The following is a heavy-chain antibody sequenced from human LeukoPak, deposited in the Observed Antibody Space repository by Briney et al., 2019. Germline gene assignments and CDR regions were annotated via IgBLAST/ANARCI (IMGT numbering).Heavy chain of an antibody. CDR3: ARATNYYYYYMDV. CDR1: GGTFSSYA. CDR2: IIPIFGTA. J-gene: IGHJ6*03. V-gene: IGHV1-69*05. Sequence: ASVKVSCEASGGTFSSYAISWVRQTPGQGLEWMGGIIPIFGTANYAQKFQGRVTITTDESTSTAYMELSSLRSEDTAVYYCARATNYYYYYMDVSGKGTTVTVSS.